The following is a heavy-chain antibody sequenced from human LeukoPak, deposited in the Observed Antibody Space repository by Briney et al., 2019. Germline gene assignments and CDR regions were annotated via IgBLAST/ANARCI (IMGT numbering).Heavy chain of an antibody. CDR3: ARRSDSGYDFDY. Sequence: PSETLSLTCTVSGDSISNYYWSWFRQPPGKRLEYMGFIYYSRSTSYNPPLKSRVTISVDSSKNQFSLTLSSVTAADMAVYYCARRSDSGYDFDYWGQGTLVTVSS. CDR1: GDSISNYY. CDR2: IYYSRST. J-gene: IGHJ4*02. D-gene: IGHD5-12*01. V-gene: IGHV4-59*01.